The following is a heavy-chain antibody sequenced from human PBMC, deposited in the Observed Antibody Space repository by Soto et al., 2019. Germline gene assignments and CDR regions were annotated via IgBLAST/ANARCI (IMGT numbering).Heavy chain of an antibody. Sequence: SVKVSCKASGGTFSSYAISWVRQAPGQGLEWMGGIIPIFGTANYAQKFQGRVTITADESTTTAYMELNSLRSEDTAVYYCARDGTTYYYGSGNYYNDLNYWGQGTLVTVSS. J-gene: IGHJ4*02. CDR1: GGTFSSYA. D-gene: IGHD3-10*01. V-gene: IGHV1-69*13. CDR3: ARDGTTYYYGSGNYYNDLNY. CDR2: IIPIFGTA.